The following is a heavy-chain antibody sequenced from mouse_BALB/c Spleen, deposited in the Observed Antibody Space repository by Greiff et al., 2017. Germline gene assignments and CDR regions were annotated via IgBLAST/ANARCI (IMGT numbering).Heavy chain of an antibody. D-gene: IGHD2-1*01. Sequence: EVKVVESGGGLVQPGESLKLSCESTEYEFPSHDMSWVRQTPAKRLELVAAINSYSGSTNYPDTMKRRFIISRDNTKKTLYLQLSSLRSEDTALYYCARAGNYGAFAYWGQGTLVTVSA. CDR3: ARAGNYGAFAY. CDR1: EYEFPSHD. CDR2: INSYSGST. J-gene: IGHJ3*01. V-gene: IGHV5-2*01.